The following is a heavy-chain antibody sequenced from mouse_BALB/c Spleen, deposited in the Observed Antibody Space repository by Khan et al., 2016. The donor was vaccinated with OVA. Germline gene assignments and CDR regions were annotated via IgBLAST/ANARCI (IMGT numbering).Heavy chain of an antibody. J-gene: IGHJ2*01. Sequence: EVQLVETGPGLVKPSQSLSITCTVTGYSITNDYAWNWIRQFPGNKLEWMGYISYSGNTKYNPSLKSRISITRDTSKNQFFLQLNSVTIEDTATYYCARIYGGDFDYWGQGTTLTVSS. V-gene: IGHV3-2*02. D-gene: IGHD1-1*01. CDR3: ARIYGGDFDY. CDR2: ISYSGNT. CDR1: GYSITNDYA.